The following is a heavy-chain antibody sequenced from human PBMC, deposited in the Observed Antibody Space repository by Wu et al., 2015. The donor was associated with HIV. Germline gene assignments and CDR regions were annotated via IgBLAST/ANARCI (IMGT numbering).Heavy chain of an antibody. CDR3: ARLSPLTYYYDSSGYNNRAFDI. D-gene: IGHD3-22*01. CDR1: GGTFSSYA. Sequence: QVQLVQSGAEVKKPGSSVKVSCKASGGTFSSYAISWVRQAPGQGLEWMGRIIPIFGTANYAQKFQGRVTITADESTSTAYMELSSLRSEDTAVYYCARLSPLTYYYDSSGYNNRAFDIWGQGTMVTVSS. J-gene: IGHJ3*02. V-gene: IGHV1-69*13. CDR2: IIPIFGTA.